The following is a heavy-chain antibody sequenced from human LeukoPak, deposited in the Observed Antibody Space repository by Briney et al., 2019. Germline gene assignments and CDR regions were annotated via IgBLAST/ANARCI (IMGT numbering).Heavy chain of an antibody. V-gene: IGHV4-59*01. CDR3: ARSPDYYDSSGYLRRDFDY. D-gene: IGHD3-22*01. Sequence: SETLSLTCTVSGGSISSYYWSWIRQPPGKGLEWIGYIYYSGSTNYNPSLKSRVTISVDTSKNQFSLKLSSVTAADTAVYYCARSPDYYDSSGYLRRDFDYWGQGTLVTVSS. CDR1: GGSISSYY. J-gene: IGHJ4*02. CDR2: IYYSGST.